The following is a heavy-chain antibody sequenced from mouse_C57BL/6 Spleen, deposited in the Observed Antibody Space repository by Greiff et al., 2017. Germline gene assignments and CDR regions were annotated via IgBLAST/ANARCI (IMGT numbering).Heavy chain of an antibody. CDR2: IYPRSGNT. Sequence: QVQLQQSGAELARPGASVKLSCKASGYTFTSYGISWVKQRPGQGLEWIGEIYPRSGNTYYNEKFKGKDTLSADKSSSTAYMELRSLTSEDSAVYFCARDGSSPDAMEDWGQGTSVTVSS. CDR1: GYTFTSYG. D-gene: IGHD1-1*01. J-gene: IGHJ4*01. V-gene: IGHV1-81*01. CDR3: ARDGSSPDAMED.